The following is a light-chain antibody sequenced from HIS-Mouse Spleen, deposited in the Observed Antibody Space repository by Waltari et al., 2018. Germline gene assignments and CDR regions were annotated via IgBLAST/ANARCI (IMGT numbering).Light chain of an antibody. V-gene: IGLV2-23*03. Sequence: QSALTQPASVSGSPGQSITISCTGTSSDFGSYNLVPLYQQHPGKAPKLMIYEGSKRPSGVSNRFSGSKSGNTASLTISGLQAEDEADYYCCSYAGSSTFEVFGGGTKLTVL. CDR3: CSYAGSSTFEV. CDR1: SSDFGSYNL. CDR2: EGS. J-gene: IGLJ3*02.